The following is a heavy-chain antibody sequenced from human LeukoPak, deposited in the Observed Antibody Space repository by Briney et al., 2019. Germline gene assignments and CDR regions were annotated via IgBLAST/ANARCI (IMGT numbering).Heavy chain of an antibody. J-gene: IGHJ4*02. Sequence: GGSLRLSCAASGFTFRTYAMSWVRQAPGKGLDGVSGISGSGGGTYYADSVRGRFTIPRDNSKNTLYLQMNSLRAEDTAVYYCAEDLLWLAYYFDYWGQGTLVTVSS. V-gene: IGHV3-23*01. D-gene: IGHD6-19*01. CDR3: AEDLLWLAYYFDY. CDR2: ISGSGGGT. CDR1: GFTFRTYA.